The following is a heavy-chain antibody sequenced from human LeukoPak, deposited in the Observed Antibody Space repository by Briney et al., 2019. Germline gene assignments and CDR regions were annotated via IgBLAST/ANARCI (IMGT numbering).Heavy chain of an antibody. CDR3: ARVTAAIFPGGWFDP. CDR1: GYTFTSYG. D-gene: IGHD2-2*01. V-gene: IGHV1-18*01. Sequence: ASVKVSCKASGYTFTSYGISWVRQAPGQGLEWMGWISAYNGNTNYAQKLQGRVTMTTDTSTSTAYMGLRSLRSDDTAVYYCARVTAAIFPGGWFDPWGQGTLVTVSS. J-gene: IGHJ5*02. CDR2: ISAYNGNT.